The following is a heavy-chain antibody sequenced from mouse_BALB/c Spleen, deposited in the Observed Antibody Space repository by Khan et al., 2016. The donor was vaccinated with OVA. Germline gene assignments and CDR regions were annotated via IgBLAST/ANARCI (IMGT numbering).Heavy chain of an antibody. J-gene: IGHJ3*01. V-gene: IGHV14-3*02. CDR2: IDPANGGA. CDR1: GFNIKDTY. Sequence: VQLQQSGAELVKPGASVKLSCTASGFNIKDTYIHWVKERPEQGLEWIGRIDPANGGAKYDPKFQDKATINSDTSSNTAYLQFSSLTSEDTAVYYCVTYSGFAHWGQGTLVTVSA. D-gene: IGHD2-10*01. CDR3: VTYSGFAH.